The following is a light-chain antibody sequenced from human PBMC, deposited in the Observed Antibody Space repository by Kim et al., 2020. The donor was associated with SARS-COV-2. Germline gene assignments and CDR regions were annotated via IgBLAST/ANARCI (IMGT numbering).Light chain of an antibody. V-gene: IGLV3-21*04. CDR2: YDS. CDR1: NIGSES. CDR3: QVWDSNSDQAV. J-gene: IGLJ2*01. Sequence: APGKTATITCGGNNIGSESVHWYQQKSGQAPVLVISYDSDRPSGIPERFSGSNSGNTATLTISRVEAGDEADYYCQVWDSNSDQAVFGGGTKLTVL.